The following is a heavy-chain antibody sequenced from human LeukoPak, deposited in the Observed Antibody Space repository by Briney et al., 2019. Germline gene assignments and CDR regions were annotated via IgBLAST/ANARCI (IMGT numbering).Heavy chain of an antibody. V-gene: IGHV3-21*01. Sequence: GGSLRLSWAASGFTFNTFNMNWVRKAPGKGLEWVSSITSGGDYIYYADSVKGRFTTSRDNAKNSLSLQLNSLRVEDTAVYYCARGHYDVLAASYKWTPDYWGQGTLVTVSS. D-gene: IGHD3-9*01. CDR1: GFTFNTFN. CDR3: ARGHYDVLAASYKWTPDY. J-gene: IGHJ4*02. CDR2: ITSGGDYI.